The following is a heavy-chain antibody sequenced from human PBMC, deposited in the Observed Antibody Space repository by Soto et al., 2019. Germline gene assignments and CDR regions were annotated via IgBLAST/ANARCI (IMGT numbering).Heavy chain of an antibody. V-gene: IGHV4-59*08. Sequence: SETLSLTCNVSGGSIYTYYWNWIRQSPGKGLEWIGYISDGGSTNYNPSLKSRVTISVDTSKKQVSLKLSSVTAADTAVYYCSRWYSFGSGKYGADVCGQGTMVTVSS. CDR1: GGSIYTYY. J-gene: IGHJ6*02. CDR2: ISDGGST. D-gene: IGHD3-10*01. CDR3: SRWYSFGSGKYGADV.